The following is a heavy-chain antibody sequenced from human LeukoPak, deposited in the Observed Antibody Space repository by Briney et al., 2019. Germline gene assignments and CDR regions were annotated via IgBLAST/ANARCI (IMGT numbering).Heavy chain of an antibody. D-gene: IGHD6-19*01. V-gene: IGHV3-21*01. CDR2: ISASSNFI. J-gene: IGHJ4*02. Sequence: GGSLRLSCAASGFTFSSYSMNWVRQAPGKGLEWVSSISASSNFISYADSDKGRFTISRDNAKKSLYLQMNSVRAEDTAVYYCARDPGYSSGWFDYWGQGALGSVSS. CDR1: GFTFSSYS. CDR3: ARDPGYSSGWFDY.